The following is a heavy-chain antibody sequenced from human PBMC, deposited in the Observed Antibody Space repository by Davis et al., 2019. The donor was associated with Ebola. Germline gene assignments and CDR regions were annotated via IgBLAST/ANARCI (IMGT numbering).Heavy chain of an antibody. Sequence: PSETLSLTCTVSGGSISSYYWSWIRQPPGKGLEWIGSIYYSGSTYYNPSLKSRVTISVDTSKNQFSLKLSSVTAADTAVYYCARSIAAADFYYYYYYMDVWGKGTTVTVSS. CDR2: IYYSGST. CDR1: GGSISSYY. J-gene: IGHJ6*03. V-gene: IGHV4-39*07. CDR3: ARSIAAADFYYYYYYMDV. D-gene: IGHD6-13*01.